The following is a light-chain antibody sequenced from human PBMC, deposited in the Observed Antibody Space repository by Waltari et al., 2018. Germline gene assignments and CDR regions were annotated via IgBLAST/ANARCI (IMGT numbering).Light chain of an antibody. J-gene: IGKJ2*01. V-gene: IGKV3-20*01. CDR3: QQYDTSPGS. CDR2: GAS. CDR1: QSLSVAY. Sequence: EIVLTQSPGTLSLSPGERATLSCRASQSLSVAYLAWYQQRSGQVPRLLIFGASYRATGIPDRFSGSGSGTDFTLTISRLEPEDFALYYCQQYDTSPGSFGQGTKLEIK.